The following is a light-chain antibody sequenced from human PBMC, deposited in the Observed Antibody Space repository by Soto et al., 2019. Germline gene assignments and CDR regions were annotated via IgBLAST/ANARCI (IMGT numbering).Light chain of an antibody. CDR2: DVS. Sequence: LNKPAYVTGSDRQWLSIICTGTSSDVGGYNYVSWYQQHPGKAPKLMIYDVSNRPSGVSNRFCGSKSGKTAYVTISGLQSEDETNYYYSSYPTRPPALVSGPGTKFPVL. CDR3: SSYPTRPPALV. V-gene: IGLV2-14*01. J-gene: IGLJ1*01. CDR1: SSDVGGYNY.